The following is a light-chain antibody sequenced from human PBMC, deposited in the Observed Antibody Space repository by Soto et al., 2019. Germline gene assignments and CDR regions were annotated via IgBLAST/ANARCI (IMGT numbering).Light chain of an antibody. V-gene: IGLV4-69*01. CDR2: LNSDGSH. CDR3: QTWDTGIVV. J-gene: IGLJ2*01. CDR1: SGHSSNA. Sequence: QLVLTQSPSASASLGASVNLTCTLSSGHSSNAIAWHQQQPEKGPRYLMKLNSDGSHTKGDGIPDRFSGSSSGAERYLTISSLQSEDEADYYCQTWDTGIVVFGGGTKVTVL.